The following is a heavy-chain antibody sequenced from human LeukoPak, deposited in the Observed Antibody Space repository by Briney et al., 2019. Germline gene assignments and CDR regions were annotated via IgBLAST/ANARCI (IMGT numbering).Heavy chain of an antibody. CDR3: ARDSANYYGSGSYAFDI. CDR2: IIPILGIA. CDR1: GGTFSSYA. V-gene: IGHV1-69*04. D-gene: IGHD3-10*01. Sequence: SVKVSCKASGGTFSSYAISWVRQAPGQGLEWMGRIIPILGIANYAQKFQGRVTITADKSTSTAYMELSSLRSEDTAVYYCARDSANYYGSGSYAFDIWGQGTMVTVSS. J-gene: IGHJ3*02.